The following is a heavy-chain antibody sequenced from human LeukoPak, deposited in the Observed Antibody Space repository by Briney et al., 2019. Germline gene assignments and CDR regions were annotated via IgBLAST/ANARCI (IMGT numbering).Heavy chain of an antibody. V-gene: IGHV3-15*01. D-gene: IGHD2-15*01. J-gene: IGHJ4*02. CDR2: IKSKTDGGTT. CDR3: TTDLDIVVVVAANY. CDR1: GFTFSNAW. Sequence: PGGSLRLSCAASGFTFSNAWMSWVRQAPGKGLEWVGRIKSKTDGGTTDYAAPVKGRFTISRDDSKNTLYLQMNSLKTEDTAVYYCTTDLDIVVVVAANYWGQGTLVTVSS.